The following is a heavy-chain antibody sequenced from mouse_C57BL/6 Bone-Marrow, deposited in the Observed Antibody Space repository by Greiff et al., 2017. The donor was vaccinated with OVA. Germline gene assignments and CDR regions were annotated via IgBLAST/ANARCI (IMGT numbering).Heavy chain of an antibody. V-gene: IGHV3-6*01. D-gene: IGHD1-1*01. Sequence: EVQLQQSGPGLVKPSQSLSLTCSVTGYSITSGYYWNWIRQFPGNKLEWMGYISYDGSNNYNPSLKNRISITRDTSKNQFFLKLNSVTTEDTATYYCARATTVVATNWYFDVWGTGTTVTVSS. CDR3: ARATTVVATNWYFDV. CDR2: ISYDGSN. CDR1: GYSITSGYY. J-gene: IGHJ1*03.